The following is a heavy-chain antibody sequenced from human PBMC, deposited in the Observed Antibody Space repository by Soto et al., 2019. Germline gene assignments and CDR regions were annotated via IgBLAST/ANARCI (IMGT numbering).Heavy chain of an antibody. Sequence: PGGSLRLSCAASGFTFSSYWMHWVRQAPGKGLVWVSRINSDGSSTSYADSVKGRFTISRDNAKNTLYLQMNSLRAEDTAVYYCASMSSALAFGELTQPSYYSYGMYAWGQEAAVTISS. CDR1: GFTFSSYW. D-gene: IGHD3-10*01. CDR3: ASMSSALAFGELTQPSYYSYGMYA. V-gene: IGHV3-74*01. CDR2: INSDGSST. J-gene: IGHJ6*02.